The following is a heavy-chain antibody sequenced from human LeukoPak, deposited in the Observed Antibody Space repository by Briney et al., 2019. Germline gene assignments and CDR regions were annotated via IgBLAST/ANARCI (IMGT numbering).Heavy chain of an antibody. CDR1: GDSISSSSYY. Sequence: PSETLSLTCTVSGDSISSSSYYWGWIRQPPGKGLEWIGSIYYSGSTYYNPSLKSRVTISVDTSKNQFSLKLSSVTAADTAVYYCARHTLGYCSGGSCYSDNWFDPWGQGTLVTVSS. CDR3: ARHTLGYCSGGSCYSDNWFDP. CDR2: IYYSGST. D-gene: IGHD2-15*01. J-gene: IGHJ5*02. V-gene: IGHV4-39*01.